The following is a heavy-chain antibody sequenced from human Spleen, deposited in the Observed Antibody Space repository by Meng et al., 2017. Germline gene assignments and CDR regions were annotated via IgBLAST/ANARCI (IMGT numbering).Heavy chain of an antibody. V-gene: IGHV3-48*04. CDR3: AKDLDYGGGSASWAFDM. D-gene: IGHD4-23*01. Sequence: GGSLRLSCAASGFTFSSYAMSWVRQAPGKGLEWISYFSSSGSTIYYADSVRGRFAISRDNAKNSLYLQMNSLRVEDTALYYCAKDLDYGGGSASWAFDMWGQGTMVTVSS. CDR2: FSSSGSTI. CDR1: GFTFSSYA. J-gene: IGHJ3*02.